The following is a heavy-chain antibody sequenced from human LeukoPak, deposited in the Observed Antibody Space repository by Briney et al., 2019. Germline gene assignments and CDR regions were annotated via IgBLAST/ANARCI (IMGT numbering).Heavy chain of an antibody. D-gene: IGHD3-3*01. V-gene: IGHV3-23*01. CDR2: ISDNGGNT. Sequence: GGTLRLSCAASGFTFNRYGMSWVRQAPGKGLEWVSTISDNGGNTYYPDSVRGRFTISRDNSKNTLYLQMNSLRVEDTAVYYCAKGSLAWSGTFDYWGQGTLVTVSS. J-gene: IGHJ4*02. CDR3: AKGSLAWSGTFDY. CDR1: GFTFNRYG.